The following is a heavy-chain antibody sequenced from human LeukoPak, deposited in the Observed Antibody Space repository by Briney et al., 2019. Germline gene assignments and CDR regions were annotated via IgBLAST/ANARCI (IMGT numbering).Heavy chain of an antibody. CDR3: AKWSSITLIRGVVASVPIDY. D-gene: IGHD3-10*01. J-gene: IGHJ4*02. V-gene: IGHV3-11*01. CDR2: ISSSGSTI. CDR1: GFTFSDYS. Sequence: PGGSLRLSCAASGFTFSDYSMSWIRRAPGKGLEWVSYISSSGSTIYYADSVKGRFTISRDNAKNSLYLQMNSLRAEDTALFYCAKWSSITLIRGVVASVPIDYWGQGTLVTVSS.